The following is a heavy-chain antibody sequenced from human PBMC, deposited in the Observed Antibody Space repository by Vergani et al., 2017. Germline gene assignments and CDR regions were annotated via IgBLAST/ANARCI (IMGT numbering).Heavy chain of an antibody. J-gene: IGHJ4*02. Sequence: QVQLQESGPGLVKPSETLSLTCTVSGDSVISTDYHWGWIRQPPGKGLAWIGSMDYSGSTSYNPSLESRISISFETPKNQFSLRLTSVTAADTAVYYCASKRGACRAAYCHSYDFWGPGTLVGVSS. CDR3: ASKRGACRAAYCHSYDF. V-gene: IGHV4-39*01. CDR1: GDSVISTDYH. D-gene: IGHD2-15*01. CDR2: MDYSGST.